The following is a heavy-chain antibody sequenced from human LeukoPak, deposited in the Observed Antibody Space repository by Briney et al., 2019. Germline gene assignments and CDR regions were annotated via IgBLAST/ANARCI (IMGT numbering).Heavy chain of an antibody. V-gene: IGHV4-30-4*01. CDR3: ARDMGCSGGSCYPAFDI. J-gene: IGHJ3*02. CDR1: GGSISNDDFY. CDR2: IYNNGNT. D-gene: IGHD2-15*01. Sequence: SQNLSLTCAVSGGSISNDDFYYSWIRQPPGKGLEWIGYIYNNGNTHYNPSLRSRPTISLDTSRNHFSLTVSSVTAADTAVYYCARDMGCSGGSCYPAFDIWGQGTMVTVSS.